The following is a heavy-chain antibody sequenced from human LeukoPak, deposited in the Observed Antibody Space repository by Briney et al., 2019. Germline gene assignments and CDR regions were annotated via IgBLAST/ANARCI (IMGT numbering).Heavy chain of an antibody. CDR2: IYSGGST. CDR1: GFSVSNNY. CDR3: AKGGEWELPPLDY. D-gene: IGHD1-26*01. V-gene: IGHV3-53*01. Sequence: GGSLRLSCAASGFSVSNNYMTWVRQAPGKGLEWVSVIYSGGSTYYADSVKGRFTISRDNSKNTLYLQMNSLRAEDTAVYYCAKGGEWELPPLDYWGQGTLVTVSS. J-gene: IGHJ4*02.